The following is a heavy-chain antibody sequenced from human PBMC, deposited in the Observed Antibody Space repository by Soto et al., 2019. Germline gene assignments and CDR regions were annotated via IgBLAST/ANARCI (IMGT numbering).Heavy chain of an antibody. CDR2: INDDGSST. D-gene: IGHD6-13*01. CDR3: ARDLRAAATGTDY. CDR1: GFTFSNYW. Sequence: QSGGSLRLSCAASGFTFSNYWMHWVRQTPGKGLVWVSRINDDGSSTDYAGSVKGRFTISRDNAKNTLFLQMTSLRAEDTAVYYCARDLRAAATGTDYWGQGTLVTVSS. V-gene: IGHV3-74*01. J-gene: IGHJ4*02.